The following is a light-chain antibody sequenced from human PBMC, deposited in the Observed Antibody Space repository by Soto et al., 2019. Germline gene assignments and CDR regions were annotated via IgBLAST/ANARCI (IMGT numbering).Light chain of an antibody. V-gene: IGLV2-8*01. J-gene: IGLJ2*01. CDR3: SSFAGNNNLV. CDR2: EVS. Sequence: QSALTQPPSASGSPGQSVTISCTGTSSDVGGYNYVSWYQQHPGKAPNLMMYEVSKRPSGVPDRFSGSKSGNTASLTVSGLQAEDEADYYCSSFAGNNNLVFGGGTKVTVL. CDR1: SSDVGGYNY.